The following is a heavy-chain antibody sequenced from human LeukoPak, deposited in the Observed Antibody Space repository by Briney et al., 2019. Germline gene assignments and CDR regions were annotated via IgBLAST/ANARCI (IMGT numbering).Heavy chain of an antibody. J-gene: IGHJ1*01. D-gene: IGHD3-22*01. CDR3: ARGPIYDSSGYYYWEYFQH. V-gene: IGHV4-38-2*01. CDR2: IYHGGST. CDR1: GYSISNNHY. Sequence: PSETLSLTCAVSGYSISNNHYWGWIRQPPGKGLEWIGHIYHGGSTYYDPSLKSRLTISVDTYKNQFSLKLSSVTAADTAVYYCARGPIYDSSGYYYWEYFQHWGQGTLVTVSS.